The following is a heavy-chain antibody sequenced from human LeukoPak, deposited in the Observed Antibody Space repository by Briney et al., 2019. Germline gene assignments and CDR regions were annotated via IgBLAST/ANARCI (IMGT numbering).Heavy chain of an antibody. D-gene: IGHD3-10*01. CDR1: GGTFSSYA. CDR2: IIPIFGTA. J-gene: IGHJ5*02. V-gene: IGHV1-69*13. CDR3: ARTEYGSGSHNWFDP. Sequence: ASVKVSCKASGGTFSSYAISWVRQAPGQGLEWMGGIIPIFGTANYAQKFQGRVTITADESTSTAYMELSSLRSEDTAVYYCARTEYGSGSHNWFDPWGQGTLVTVSS.